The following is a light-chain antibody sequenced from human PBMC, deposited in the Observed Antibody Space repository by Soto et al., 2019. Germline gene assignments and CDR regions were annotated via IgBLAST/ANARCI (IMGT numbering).Light chain of an antibody. V-gene: IGKV3-15*01. CDR2: GAS. CDR3: QQYNKWPPWT. Sequence: EIVMTQSPATLSVSPGERATPSARASRSGSGTLAWYQQKPGQAPSPLIYGASPRATGIPARFSGSGSGTEFTLTISSLQSEDFAVYYFQQYNKWPPWTFGQGTKVEI. J-gene: IGKJ1*01. CDR1: RSGSGT.